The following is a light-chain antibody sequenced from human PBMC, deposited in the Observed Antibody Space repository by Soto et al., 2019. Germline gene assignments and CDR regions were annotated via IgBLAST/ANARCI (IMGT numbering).Light chain of an antibody. CDR2: KAS. J-gene: IGKJ1*01. CDR3: QHYKSYSEA. Sequence: DIQMTQSPSTLSGSVGDRVTITCRASQTISSWLAWYQQTPGKAPKLLIYKASTVKSGVPSRFSGSGSGTEFTLTISSLQPDDFATYYCQHYKSYSEAFGQGAKVDIK. CDR1: QTISSW. V-gene: IGKV1-5*03.